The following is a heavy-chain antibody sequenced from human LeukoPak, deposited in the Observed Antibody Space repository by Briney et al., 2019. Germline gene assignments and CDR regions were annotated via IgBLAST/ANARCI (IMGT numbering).Heavy chain of an antibody. Sequence: PGGSLRLSCAASGFTFSSYAMSWVRQAPGKGLEWVSAISGSGGSTYYADSVKGRFTISRDNSKNTLYLQMNSLRVEDTAVYYCAKDGRYCSGGSCYQQFDYWGQGTLVTVSS. V-gene: IGHV3-23*01. J-gene: IGHJ4*02. CDR2: ISGSGGST. CDR3: AKDGRYCSGGSCYQQFDY. CDR1: GFTFSSYA. D-gene: IGHD2-15*01.